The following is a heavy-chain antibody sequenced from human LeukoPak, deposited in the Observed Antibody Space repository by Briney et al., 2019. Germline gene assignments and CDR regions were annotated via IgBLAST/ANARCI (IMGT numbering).Heavy chain of an antibody. D-gene: IGHD1-14*01. CDR1: GGSISSSYYF. CDR2: IYSAGTT. J-gene: IGHJ4*02. Sequence: PSETLSLTCTVSGGSISSSYYFWGWIRQPPGKGLEWVSLIYSAGTTYYADSVKGRFIISRDNSKNTLYLQMNSLRVEDTAVYYCARVGDGYKEDNWGQGTLVTVSS. V-gene: IGHV3-53*01. CDR3: ARVGDGYKEDN.